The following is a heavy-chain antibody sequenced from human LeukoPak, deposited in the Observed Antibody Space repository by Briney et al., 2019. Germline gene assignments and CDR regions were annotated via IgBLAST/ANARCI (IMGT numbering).Heavy chain of an antibody. CDR1: GGSISGHY. CDR3: ARKNFYPYWYFDV. D-gene: IGHD3-3*01. Sequence: SETLSLTCTVSGGSISGHYWNWIRQSPEKGLEWIGYIYGSGTANYNPSLKSRVAISIDTSKNQFSLSLNSLTAADTAIYFCARKNFYPYWYFDVWGRGTLVTVSS. J-gene: IGHJ2*01. V-gene: IGHV4-59*08. CDR2: IYGSGTA.